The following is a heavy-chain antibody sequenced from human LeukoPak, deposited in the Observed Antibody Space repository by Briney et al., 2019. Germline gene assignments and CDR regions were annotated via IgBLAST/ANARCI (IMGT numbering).Heavy chain of an antibody. CDR1: GFTFSSYG. CDR3: AKGSAESSGYFNY. CDR2: IRYDGSNK. V-gene: IGHV3-30*02. Sequence: PGGSLRLSCAASGFTFSSYGMHWVRQAPGKGLEWVAFIRYDGSNKYYADSVKGRFTISRDNSKNTLYLQMNSLRAEDTAVYYCAKGSAESSGYFNYWGQGILVTVSS. J-gene: IGHJ4*02. D-gene: IGHD6-19*01.